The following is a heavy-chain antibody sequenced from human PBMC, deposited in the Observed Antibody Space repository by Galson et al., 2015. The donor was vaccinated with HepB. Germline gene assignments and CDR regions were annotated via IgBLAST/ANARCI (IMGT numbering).Heavy chain of an antibody. Sequence: SLGLAGAASGFTFRSYSMIWARQAPGEGLECVSSISSSRSYIYYADSVKGRFTISRDNAKNSRYLQMNSRRAEDTAVYYCAGVVVPAASHGYGLDVWGQGTTVTVSS. CDR2: ISSSRSYI. CDR3: AGVVVPAASHGYGLDV. CDR1: GFTFRSYS. J-gene: IGHJ6*02. V-gene: IGHV3-21*01. D-gene: IGHD2-2*01.